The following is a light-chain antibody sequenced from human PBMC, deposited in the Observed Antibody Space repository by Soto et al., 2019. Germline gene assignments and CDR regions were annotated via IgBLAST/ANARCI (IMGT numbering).Light chain of an antibody. V-gene: IGKV3-20*01. CDR3: QQYGSSPIT. CDR1: LGVTNY. J-gene: IGKJ5*01. CDR2: GAS. Sequence: LTQSPGTLSLFRGERASLSCRASLGVTNYLAWYQHKPGQAPRLLINGASSRATGIPDRFSDSGSGADFTLTVSRLEPEDFAVYYCQQYGSSPITFGRGTRLEIK.